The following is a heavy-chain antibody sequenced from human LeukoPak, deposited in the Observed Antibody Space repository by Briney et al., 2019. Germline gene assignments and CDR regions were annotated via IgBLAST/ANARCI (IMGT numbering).Heavy chain of an antibody. J-gene: IGHJ6*03. CDR3: ARDHGYSSSPVYYYYMDV. V-gene: IGHV6-1*01. CDR1: GDSVSSNSAA. CDR2: TYYRSKWYN. D-gene: IGHD6-6*01. Sequence: SQTLSLTCAISGDSVSSNSAAWNWIRQSPSRGLEWLGRTYYRSKWYNDYAVSVKSRITINPDTSKNQFSLQLNSVTPEDTAVYYCARDHGYSSSPVYYYYMDVWGKGTTVTVSS.